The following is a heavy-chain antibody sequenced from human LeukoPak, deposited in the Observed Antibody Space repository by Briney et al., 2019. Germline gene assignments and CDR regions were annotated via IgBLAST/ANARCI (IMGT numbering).Heavy chain of an antibody. CDR1: GFTFSSYS. J-gene: IGHJ4*02. V-gene: IGHV3-21*01. CDR3: ARGRRNYYGSGSYYWTPYYFDY. CDR2: ISSSSSYI. D-gene: IGHD3-10*01. Sequence: GGSLRLSCAASGFTFSSYSMNWVRQAPGKGLEWVSSISSSSSYIYYADSVKGRFTISRDNAKNSLYLQMNGLRAEDTAVYYRARGRRNYYGSGSYYWTPYYFDYWGQGTLVTVSS.